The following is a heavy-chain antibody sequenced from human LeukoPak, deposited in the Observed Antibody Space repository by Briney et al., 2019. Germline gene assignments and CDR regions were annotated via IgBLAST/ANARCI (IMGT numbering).Heavy chain of an antibody. CDR3: ARGPRRALLWFGEPPVYRSSWFDP. V-gene: IGHV4-59*12. CDR2: IYYSGST. CDR1: GGSISSYY. D-gene: IGHD3-10*01. J-gene: IGHJ5*02. Sequence: SETLSLTCTVSGGSISSYYWSWIRQPPGKGLEGIGYIYYSGSTNYNPSLKSRVTISVDTSTTQFSLTLSSVPAADTAVYYCARGPRRALLWFGEPPVYRSSWFDPWGQGTLVTVSS.